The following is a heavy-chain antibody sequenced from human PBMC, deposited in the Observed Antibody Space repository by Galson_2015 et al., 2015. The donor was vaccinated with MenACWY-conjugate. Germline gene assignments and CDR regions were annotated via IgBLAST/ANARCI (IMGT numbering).Heavy chain of an antibody. D-gene: IGHD3-10*01. CDR1: GGSFSGYY. Sequence: SETLSLTCAAYGGSFSGYYWSWIRQPPGKGLEWIGEINHSGSTNYNPSLKSRVTISVDTSKNQFSLKLSSVTAADTAVYYCARALVRGVIGRRWFDPWGQGTLVTVSS. J-gene: IGHJ5*02. CDR3: ARALVRGVIGRRWFDP. V-gene: IGHV4-34*01. CDR2: INHSGST.